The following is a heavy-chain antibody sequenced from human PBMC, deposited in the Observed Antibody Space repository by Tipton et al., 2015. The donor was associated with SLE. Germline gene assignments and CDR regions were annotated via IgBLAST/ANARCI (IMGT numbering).Heavy chain of an antibody. CDR1: IDSLRTYY. J-gene: IGHJ4*02. CDR2: VHYSGST. D-gene: IGHD1-26*01. Sequence: TLSLTCSVSIDSLRTYYWSWIRQPPGKGLEWIGFVHYSGSTSYNPSLQSRVTISVDTSKNHFSLKVTSVTAADTALYYCARASGGPGGNYGDDFWGQGTLVTVSS. V-gene: IGHV4-59*07. CDR3: ARASGGPGGNYGDDF.